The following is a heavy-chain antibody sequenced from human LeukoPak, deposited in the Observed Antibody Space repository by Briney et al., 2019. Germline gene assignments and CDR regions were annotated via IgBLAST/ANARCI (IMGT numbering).Heavy chain of an antibody. J-gene: IGHJ4*02. CDR1: GFTFSGSA. CDR3: TGNYYGSGSYADFDY. V-gene: IGHV3-73*01. Sequence: GGSLRLSCAASGFTFSGSALHWVRQASGKGLEWVGRIRSTANGYAKAYATSVKGRFTISRDDSKNTAYLQMDSLKTEDTAVYYCTGNYYGSGSYADFDYWGQGTLVTVSS. CDR2: IRSTANGYAK. D-gene: IGHD3-10*01.